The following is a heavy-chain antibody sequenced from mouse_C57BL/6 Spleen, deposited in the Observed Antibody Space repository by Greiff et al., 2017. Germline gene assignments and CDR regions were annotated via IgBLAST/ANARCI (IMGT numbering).Heavy chain of an antibody. CDR1: GYTFTSYW. CDR2: IHPNSGST. D-gene: IGHD2-4*01. V-gene: IGHV1-64*01. CDR3: ASHYDYDYYAMDY. Sequence: QVQLQQPGAELVKPGASVKLSCKASGYTFTSYWMHWVKQRPGQGLEWIGMIHPNSGSTNYNEKFKSKATLTVDKSSSTAYMQLSSLTSEDSAVYYCASHYDYDYYAMDYWGQGTSVTVSS. J-gene: IGHJ4*01.